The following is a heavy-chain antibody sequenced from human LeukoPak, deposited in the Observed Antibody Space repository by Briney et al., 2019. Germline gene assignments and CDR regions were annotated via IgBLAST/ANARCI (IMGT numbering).Heavy chain of an antibody. D-gene: IGHD3-16*01. CDR1: TFTISGYW. J-gene: IGHJ4*02. V-gene: IGHV3-7*03. CDR2: IKEDGSEK. CDR3: ARGPFTVITFGGVRGY. Sequence: GGSLRLSCAASTFTISGYWMSWVRQAPGKGLEWVANIKEDGSEKYYVDSVEGRFTISRDNAKNSLYLQMNSLRAEDTAVYYCARGPFTVITFGGVRGYWGQGTLVTVSS.